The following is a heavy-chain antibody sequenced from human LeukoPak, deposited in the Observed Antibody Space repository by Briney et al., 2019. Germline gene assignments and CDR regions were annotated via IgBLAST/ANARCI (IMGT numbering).Heavy chain of an antibody. Sequence: SETLSLTCTVSDHSLSTGYYWGWIRQPPGKGLEWIGSIFQSGSTYYNPSLKSRVTISVDTSKNQFSLKLSSVTAADTAVYYCARLDYGVNIGFDYWGQGTLVTVSS. CDR2: IFQSGST. J-gene: IGHJ4*02. V-gene: IGHV4-38-2*02. CDR3: ARLDYGVNIGFDY. D-gene: IGHD4-17*01. CDR1: DHSLSTGYY.